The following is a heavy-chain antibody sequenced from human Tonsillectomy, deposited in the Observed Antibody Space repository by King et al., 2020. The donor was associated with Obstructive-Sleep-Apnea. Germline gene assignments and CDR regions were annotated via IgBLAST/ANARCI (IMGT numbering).Heavy chain of an antibody. CDR2: IYYSGNT. V-gene: IGHV4-39*07. D-gene: IGHD7-27*01. CDR1: GGSISSSSYY. Sequence: QLQESGPGLVKPSETLSLTCTVSGGSISSSSYYWGWIRQPPGEGLEWIGSIYYSGNTYYNPSLKSRVTISVDTSKNQFSLKLSSVTAADTAVYYCARWGQPLYYFDYWGQGTLVTVSS. J-gene: IGHJ4*02. CDR3: ARWGQPLYYFDY.